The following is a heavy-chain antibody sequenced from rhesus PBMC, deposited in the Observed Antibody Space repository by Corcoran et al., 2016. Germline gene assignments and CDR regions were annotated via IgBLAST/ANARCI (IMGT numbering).Heavy chain of an antibody. CDR2: ISYRGST. Sequence: QLQLQESGPGLVKPSETLSLTCAVSGYSISSGYGWSWIRQPPGKGLEWIGYISYRGSTSCNPSLKSRVTISRETSKNQFSLKLSSVTAADTAVYYCARGRPDTYYNFWTGYSDYWGQGVLVTVSS. CDR1: GYSISSGYG. V-gene: IGHV4-122*02. J-gene: IGHJ4*01. D-gene: IGHD3-3*01. CDR3: ARGRPDTYYNFWTGYSDY.